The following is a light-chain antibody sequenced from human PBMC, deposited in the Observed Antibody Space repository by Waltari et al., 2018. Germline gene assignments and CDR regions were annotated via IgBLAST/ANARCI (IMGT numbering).Light chain of an antibody. Sequence: QSVLTQPPSASGTSGQRVTISCSGDNSNIGTNSVDWYQQFPGTAPKLLIYRDDQRPSGVPDRFSVSKSGTSASLAISGLLSEDEADYYCAAWDDSLNGYVFATGTKVTVL. J-gene: IGLJ1*01. V-gene: IGLV1-44*01. CDR3: AAWDDSLNGYV. CDR1: NSNIGTNS. CDR2: RDD.